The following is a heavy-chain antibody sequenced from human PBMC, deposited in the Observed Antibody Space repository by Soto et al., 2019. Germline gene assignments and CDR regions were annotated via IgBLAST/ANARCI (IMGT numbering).Heavy chain of an antibody. J-gene: IGHJ4*02. Sequence: EVQLLESGGGLVQPGGSLRLSCAASGFTFSTYAMIWVRQAPGKGLEGVSVITGSGGSTYYADSAKGRFTISRDTSKNTLVLQMNSLRAEDTAVYYCAKDRYGDYGGIDYWGQGTMVTVSS. CDR2: ITGSGGST. CDR1: GFTFSTYA. CDR3: AKDRYGDYGGIDY. D-gene: IGHD4-17*01. V-gene: IGHV3-23*01.